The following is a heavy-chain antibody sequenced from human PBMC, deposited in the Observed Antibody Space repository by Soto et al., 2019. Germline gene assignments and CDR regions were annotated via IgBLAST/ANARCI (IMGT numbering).Heavy chain of an antibody. J-gene: IGHJ4*02. CDR2: MNPDTGNT. CDR1: GYTFTTYD. V-gene: IGHV1-8*01. Sequence: QVQLVQSGAEVEKPGASVKVSCKASGYTFTTYDFNWVRQAPGHGLEWMGWMNPDTGNTGYAQKFQGSVNMTRDTSISTAFRALSGLTAEDTAVYYCARALGYSSTSRLDLWGQGTLVTVSS. CDR3: ARALGYSSTSRLDL. D-gene: IGHD6-19*01.